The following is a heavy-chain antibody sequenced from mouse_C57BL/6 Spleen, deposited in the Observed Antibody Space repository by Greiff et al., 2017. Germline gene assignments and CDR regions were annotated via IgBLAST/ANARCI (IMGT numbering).Heavy chain of an antibody. CDR2: INPNNGTT. CDR1: GYSFTDYN. CDR3: EGYELGLGD. V-gene: IGHV1-39*01. J-gene: IGHJ2*01. D-gene: IGHD2-12*01. Sequence: EVQLQQSGPELVKPGASVKISCKASGYSFTDYNMNWVKQSNGKSLEWIGVINPNNGTTSYNQKFKGKATLTVDQSSSTAHMQLNSQTSEDSAVYYCEGYELGLGDWGKGTTLTVAT.